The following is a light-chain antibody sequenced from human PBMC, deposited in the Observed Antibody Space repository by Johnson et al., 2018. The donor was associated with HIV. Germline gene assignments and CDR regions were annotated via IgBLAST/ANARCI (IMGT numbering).Light chain of an antibody. CDR3: GTWDSSLSAGV. V-gene: IGLV1-51*01. CDR1: SSNIGNSY. CDR2: DNN. Sequence: QSVLTQPPSVSAAPGQKVTISCSGSSSNIGNSYVSWYQQLPGTAPKLLIYDNNKRPSGIPDRFSGSKSGATATLGLTGLPTGDEADYYCGTWDSSLSAGVFGTGTKVTVL. J-gene: IGLJ1*01.